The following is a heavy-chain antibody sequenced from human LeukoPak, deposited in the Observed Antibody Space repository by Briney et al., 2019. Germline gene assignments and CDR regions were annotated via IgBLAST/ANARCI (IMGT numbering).Heavy chain of an antibody. Sequence: SETLSLTCTVSGGSISSYYWSWMRQPAGKRLEWIGRIHTRVGTNYNPSLKSRVTMSVDTSKNQFSLRLTSVTAADTAVYYCARSHDTSGYYYSFDHWGQGTLITVSS. CDR2: IHTRVGT. CDR3: ARSHDTSGYYYSFDH. J-gene: IGHJ4*02. D-gene: IGHD3-22*01. V-gene: IGHV4-4*07. CDR1: GGSISSYY.